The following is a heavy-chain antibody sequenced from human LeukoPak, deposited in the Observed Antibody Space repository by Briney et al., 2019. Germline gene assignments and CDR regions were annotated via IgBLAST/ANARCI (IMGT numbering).Heavy chain of an antibody. CDR3: GRAFPPLRGAAAGDY. Sequence: TGGSLRLSCTASGFLSSDCDVIWCRQAPGRGLEWVSSISYRTSHIYYADSVKGRFTNTSDNAKNSLYLQMDSLRAEDTAVYFCGRAFPPLRGAAAGDYWGQRTLVTVSS. D-gene: IGHD6-13*01. V-gene: IGHV3-21*01. CDR1: GFLSSDCD. J-gene: IGHJ4*02. CDR2: ISYRTSHI.